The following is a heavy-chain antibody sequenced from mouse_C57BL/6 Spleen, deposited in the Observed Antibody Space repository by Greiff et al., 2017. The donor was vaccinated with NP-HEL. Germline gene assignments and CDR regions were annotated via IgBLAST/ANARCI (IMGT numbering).Heavy chain of an antibody. D-gene: IGHD2-4*01. J-gene: IGHJ4*01. V-gene: IGHV1-26*01. Sequence: EVQLQQSGPELVKPGASVKISCKASGYTFTDYYMNWVKQSHGKSLEWIGDINPNNGGTSYNQKFKGKATLTVDKSSSTAYMELRSLTSEDSAVYYCARSAYYDYLYAMDYWGQGTSVTVSS. CDR1: GYTFTDYY. CDR2: INPNNGGT. CDR3: ARSAYYDYLYAMDY.